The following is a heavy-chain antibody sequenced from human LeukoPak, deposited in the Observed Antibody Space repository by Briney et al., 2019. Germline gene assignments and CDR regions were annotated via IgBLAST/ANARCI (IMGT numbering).Heavy chain of an antibody. Sequence: PGGSVRLSCAASGFTFSGFWMHWVRHAPGKGLMWVSHINVGGSTTSYADSVKGRFTISRDNAKNTLYLQMNSLRANDTAVYYCARGSGRNGWFDPWGQGTLVTVSS. V-gene: IGHV3-74*01. CDR3: ARGSGRNGWFDP. CDR2: INVGGSTT. CDR1: GFTFSGFW. D-gene: IGHD2-8*01. J-gene: IGHJ5*02.